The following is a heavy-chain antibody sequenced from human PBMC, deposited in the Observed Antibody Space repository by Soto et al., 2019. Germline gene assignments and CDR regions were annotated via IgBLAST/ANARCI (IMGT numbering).Heavy chain of an antibody. CDR1: GFTFSSYA. V-gene: IGHV3-23*01. CDR3: AKGSGVSGGYGFPYYCDY. Sequence: GGSLRLSCAASGFTFSSYAMSWVLQAPGKGLEWVSAISGSGGSPYYADSVKGRFTISRDNSKNTLYLQMNSLRAEDTAVYYCAKGSGVSGGYGFPYYCDYWGQGTLVTVSS. CDR2: ISGSGGSP. D-gene: IGHD5-18*01. J-gene: IGHJ4*02.